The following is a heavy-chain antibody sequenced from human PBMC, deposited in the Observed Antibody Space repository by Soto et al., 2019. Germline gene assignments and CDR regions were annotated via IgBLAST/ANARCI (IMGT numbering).Heavy chain of an antibody. CDR1: GFTFSSYS. V-gene: IGHV3-48*02. CDR3: ATGPSGAFDI. J-gene: IGHJ3*02. CDR2: ISSSGNTI. D-gene: IGHD3-10*01. Sequence: EVQLVESGGGLVKPGGSLRLSCAASGFTFSSYSMNWVRQAPGKGLEWISYISSSGNTIYNADSVKGRFTISRDNAKNSLYLQINSLRDEDTAVYYCATGPSGAFDIWGQGTMVTVSS.